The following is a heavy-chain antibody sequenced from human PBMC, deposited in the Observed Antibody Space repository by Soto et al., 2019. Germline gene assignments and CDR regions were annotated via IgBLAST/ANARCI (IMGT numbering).Heavy chain of an antibody. D-gene: IGHD1-26*01. J-gene: IGHJ6*03. CDR3: AKDMGGGYYYYYYMDV. CDR1: GFTFDDYA. Sequence: HPGGSLRLSCAASGFTFDDYAMHWVRQAPGKGLEWVSGISWNSGSIGYADSVKGRFTISRDNAKNSLYLQMNSLRAEDTALYYCAKDMGGGYYYYYYMDVWGKGTTVTVSS. V-gene: IGHV3-9*01. CDR2: ISWNSGSI.